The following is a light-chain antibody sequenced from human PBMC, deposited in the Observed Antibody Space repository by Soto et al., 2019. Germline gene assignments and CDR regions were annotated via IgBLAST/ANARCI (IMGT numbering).Light chain of an antibody. CDR2: DAS. Sequence: IQMTQSPSTLSASVGDRVTITCRASQSISIWLAWHQQKPGKAPKLLIYDASSLKSGVPSRFSGSGSGTEFTLTISSLQPDDFATYFCQQYNSYSATFGQGTKVDIK. CDR3: QQYNSYSAT. CDR1: QSISIW. J-gene: IGKJ1*01. V-gene: IGKV1-5*01.